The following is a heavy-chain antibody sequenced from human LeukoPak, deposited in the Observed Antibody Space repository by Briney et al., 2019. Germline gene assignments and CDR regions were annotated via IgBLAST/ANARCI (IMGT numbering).Heavy chain of an antibody. CDR2: IIPIFGTA. D-gene: IGHD5-24*01. Sequence: SVKVSCKASGGTFSSYAISWVRQAPGQGLEWMGRIIPIFGTANYAQKFQGRVTITTDESTSTAYMELSSLRSEDTAVYYCAVRAEEGDGPPWVAFDIWGQGTMVTVSS. V-gene: IGHV1-69*05. CDR1: GGTFSSYA. J-gene: IGHJ3*02. CDR3: AVRAEEGDGPPWVAFDI.